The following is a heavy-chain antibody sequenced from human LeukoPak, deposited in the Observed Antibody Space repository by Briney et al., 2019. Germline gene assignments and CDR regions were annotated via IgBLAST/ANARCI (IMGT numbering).Heavy chain of an antibody. CDR1: GFTFSSYG. V-gene: IGHV3-30*18. Sequence: PGRSLRLSCAASGFTFSSYGMHWVRQAPGKGLEWVAVISYDGSNKYYADSVKGRFTISRDNSKNTLYLQMNSLRAEDTAVYYCAKDLGIMITFGGVPGYWGQGTLVTVSS. CDR3: AKDLGIMITFGGVPGY. D-gene: IGHD3-16*01. CDR2: ISYDGSNK. J-gene: IGHJ4*02.